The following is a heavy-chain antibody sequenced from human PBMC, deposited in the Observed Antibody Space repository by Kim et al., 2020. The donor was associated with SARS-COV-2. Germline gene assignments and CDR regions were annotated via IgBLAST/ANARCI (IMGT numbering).Heavy chain of an antibody. D-gene: IGHD1-7*01. CDR3: ARDLRWNWFLRQINWFDP. V-gene: IGHV3-30*04. J-gene: IGHJ5*02. Sequence: GGSLRLSCAASGFTFSSYAMHWVRQAPGKGLEWVAVISYDGSNKYYADSVKGRFTISRDNSKNTLYLQMNSLRAEDTAVYYCARDLRWNWFLRQINWFDPWGQGTLVTVSS. CDR1: GFTFSSYA. CDR2: ISYDGSNK.